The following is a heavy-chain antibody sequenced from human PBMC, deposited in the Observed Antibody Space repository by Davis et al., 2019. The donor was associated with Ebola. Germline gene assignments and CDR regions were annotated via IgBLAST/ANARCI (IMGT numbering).Heavy chain of an antibody. J-gene: IGHJ4*02. V-gene: IGHV4-59*12. D-gene: IGHD5-24*01. Sequence: SETLSLTCTVSGGSISSYYWSWIRQPPGKGLEWIGYIYYSGSTNYNPSLKSRVTISVDTSKNQFSLKLSSVTAADTAVYYRARGLGGYNDPFDYWGQGTLVTVSS. CDR2: IYYSGST. CDR3: ARGLGGYNDPFDY. CDR1: GGSISSYY.